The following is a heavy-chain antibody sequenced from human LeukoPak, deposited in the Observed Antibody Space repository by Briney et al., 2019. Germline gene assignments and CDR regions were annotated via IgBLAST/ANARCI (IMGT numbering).Heavy chain of an antibody. CDR1: GGTFSSYA. V-gene: IGHV1-69*05. Sequence: SVKVSCKASGGTFSSYAISWVRQAPGQGLEWMGGIIPIFGTANYAQKFQGRVTITTDESTSTAYMELSSLRYEDTAVYYCARYQGLITGTWCLDPWGQGTLVTVSS. D-gene: IGHD1-7*01. J-gene: IGHJ5*02. CDR3: ARYQGLITGTWCLDP. CDR2: IIPIFGTA.